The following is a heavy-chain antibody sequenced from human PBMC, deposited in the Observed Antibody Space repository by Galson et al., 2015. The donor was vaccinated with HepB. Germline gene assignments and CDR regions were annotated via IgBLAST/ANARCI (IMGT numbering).Heavy chain of an antibody. J-gene: IGHJ6*02. Sequence: LRLSCAASGFTFSSYWMNWVRQAPGKGLEWVAHINQDGSSKYYVDSVKGRFTISRDNAKDSVHLQLDSLRAEDTAVYYCARRISLVRGIITKPDYYYGMDVWGQGTTVTVAS. CDR2: INQDGSSK. CDR3: ARRISLVRGIITKPDYYYGMDV. CDR1: GFTFSSYW. V-gene: IGHV3-7*03. D-gene: IGHD3-10*01.